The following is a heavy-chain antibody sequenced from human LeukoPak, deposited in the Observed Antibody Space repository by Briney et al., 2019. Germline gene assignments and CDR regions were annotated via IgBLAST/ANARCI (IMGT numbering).Heavy chain of an antibody. Sequence: GGSLRLSCAASGFTVSSNYMSWVRQAPGKGLEWVSVIYSGGSTYYADSVKGRFTISRDNSKNTLYLPMNSLRAEDTAVYYCARMMYGVVAEYYFDYWGQGTLVTVSS. CDR1: GFTVSSNY. CDR3: ARMMYGVVAEYYFDY. D-gene: IGHD3-16*02. V-gene: IGHV3-66*02. CDR2: IYSGGST. J-gene: IGHJ4*02.